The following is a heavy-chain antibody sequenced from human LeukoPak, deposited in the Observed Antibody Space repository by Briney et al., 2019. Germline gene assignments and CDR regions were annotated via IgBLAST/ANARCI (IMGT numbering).Heavy chain of an antibody. Sequence: PGGSLRLSCVASGFIFRDYWMSWVRQAPGKGLEWVANINHDGGDKNYVDSVKGRFTISRDNAKNSLYLQMNSLRVEDTAVYYCTITGGPTVTAFDLWGQGILVTVSS. CDR2: INHDGGDK. J-gene: IGHJ4*02. CDR1: GFIFRDYW. D-gene: IGHD4-17*01. CDR3: TITGGPTVTAFDL. V-gene: IGHV3-7*02.